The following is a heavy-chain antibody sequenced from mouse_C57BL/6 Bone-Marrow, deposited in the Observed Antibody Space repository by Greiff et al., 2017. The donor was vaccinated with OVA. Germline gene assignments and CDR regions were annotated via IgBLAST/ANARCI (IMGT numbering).Heavy chain of an antibody. CDR2: IDPETGGT. CDR1: GYTFTDYE. CDR3: TKSDGYFFY. V-gene: IGHV1-15*01. J-gene: IGHJ3*01. D-gene: IGHD2-3*01. Sequence: VKVVESGAELVRPGASVTLSCKASGYTFTDYEMHWVKQTPVHGLEWIGAIDPETGGTAYNQKFKGKAILTADKSSSTAYMELRSLTSEDSAVYYCTKSDGYFFYWGQGTLVTVSA.